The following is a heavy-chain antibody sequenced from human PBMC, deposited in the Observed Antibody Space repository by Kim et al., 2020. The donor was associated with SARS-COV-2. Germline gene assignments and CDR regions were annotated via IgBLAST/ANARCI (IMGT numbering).Heavy chain of an antibody. CDR2: IKSKTDGGTT. J-gene: IGHJ4*02. Sequence: GGSLRLSCAASGFTFSNAWMSWVRQAPGKGLEWVGRIKSKTDGGTTDYAAPVKGRFTISRDDSKNTLYLQMNSLKTEDTAVYYCTTEYYYDSSGYYSFDYWGQGTLVTVSS. CDR3: TTEYYYDSSGYYSFDY. CDR1: GFTFSNAW. D-gene: IGHD3-22*01. V-gene: IGHV3-15*01.